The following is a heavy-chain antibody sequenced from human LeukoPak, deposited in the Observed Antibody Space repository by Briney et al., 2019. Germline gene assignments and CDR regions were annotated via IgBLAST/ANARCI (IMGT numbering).Heavy chain of an antibody. D-gene: IGHD5-18*01. Sequence: PSETLSLTCTVSGGSISSGSYYWSWIRQHPGKGLEWIGYISYSGSTYYNPSLKSRVTISVATCKNQFSLKLTSVTAADTAVYYCARDSGYSYGPLDYWGQGTLVTVSS. CDR1: GGSISSGSYY. V-gene: IGHV4-31*03. CDR3: ARDSGYSYGPLDY. J-gene: IGHJ4*02. CDR2: ISYSGST.